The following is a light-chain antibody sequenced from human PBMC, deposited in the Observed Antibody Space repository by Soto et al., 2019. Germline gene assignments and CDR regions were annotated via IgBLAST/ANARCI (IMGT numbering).Light chain of an antibody. CDR2: GVS. CDR3: QQYMSSVT. CDR1: QSADKTL. J-gene: IGKJ1*01. V-gene: IGKV3-20*01. Sequence: EIVLTQSPGSLSLSPGERATLSCRASQSADKTLFAWYQKKPGQAPRLRRYGVSKRATGIPDRFSGSGSGTDFTLTISRLEPEVFAVYYCQQYMSSVTFGQGTRVEIK.